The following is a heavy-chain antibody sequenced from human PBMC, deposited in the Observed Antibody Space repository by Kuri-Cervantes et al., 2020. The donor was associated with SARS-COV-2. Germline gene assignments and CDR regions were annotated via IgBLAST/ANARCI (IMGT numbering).Heavy chain of an antibody. J-gene: IGHJ6*02. CDR3: ARDNYYDSSGYWGRGYYYYGMDV. D-gene: IGHD3-22*01. CDR2: IIPILGTA. V-gene: IGHV1-69*04. Sequence: SVKVSCKASGGTFSSYAISWVRQAPGQGLEWMGRIIPILGTANYAQKFQGRVTITADKSTSTAYMELSSLRSEDTAVYYCARDNYYDSSGYWGRGYYYYGMDVWGQGTTVTVSS. CDR1: GGTFSSYA.